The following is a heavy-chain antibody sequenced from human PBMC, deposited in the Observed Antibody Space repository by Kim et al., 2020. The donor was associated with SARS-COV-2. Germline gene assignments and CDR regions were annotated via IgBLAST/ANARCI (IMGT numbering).Heavy chain of an antibody. CDR1: GFTFSSYA. V-gene: IGHV3-30*04. CDR3: ARDSMVRGVIIFFDY. Sequence: GGSLRLSCAASGFTFSSYAMHWVRQAPGKGLEWVAVISYDGSNKYYADSVKGRFTISRDNSKNTLYLQMNSLRAEDTAVYYCARDSMVRGVIIFFDYWGQGTLVAVSS. J-gene: IGHJ4*02. CDR2: ISYDGSNK. D-gene: IGHD3-10*01.